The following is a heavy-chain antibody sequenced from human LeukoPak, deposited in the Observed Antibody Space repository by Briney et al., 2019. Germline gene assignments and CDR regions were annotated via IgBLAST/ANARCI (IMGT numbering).Heavy chain of an antibody. CDR3: VRGGITVAGAVDY. J-gene: IGHJ4*02. CDR1: GFTFSTYS. D-gene: IGHD6-19*01. CDR2: ISSSSLYI. Sequence: GGSLRLSCEASGFTFSTYSMNWVRQTPGKGLEWVSSISSSSLYIYYADSVAGRFTISRDNAKNALYLQMNSLTAEDTAVYYCVRGGITVAGAVDYWGQGTLVTVSS. V-gene: IGHV3-21*01.